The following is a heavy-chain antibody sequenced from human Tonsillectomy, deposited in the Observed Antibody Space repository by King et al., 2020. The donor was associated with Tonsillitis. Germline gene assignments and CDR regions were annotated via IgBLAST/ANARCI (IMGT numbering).Heavy chain of an antibody. Sequence: QLVQSGGGVVQPGGSLRLSCAASGLTFSNYDIHWVRQAPGKGLEWVTFIRSDGSNKYYADSVKGRFTISRDNSRNTVYLQMNSLRIGDTAIYYCAKDIPATVWGQGTLVTVSS. CDR2: IRSDGSNK. CDR1: GLTFSNYD. J-gene: IGHJ4*02. V-gene: IGHV3-30*02. CDR3: AKDIPATV. D-gene: IGHD6-13*01.